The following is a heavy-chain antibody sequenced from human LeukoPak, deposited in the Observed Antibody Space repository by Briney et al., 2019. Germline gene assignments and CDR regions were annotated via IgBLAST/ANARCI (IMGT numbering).Heavy chain of an antibody. D-gene: IGHD3-10*01. CDR3: ARGRGTYYLFDY. J-gene: IGHJ4*02. Sequence: PGGPLRLSCAASGFTFSSYSMNWVRQAPGKGLEWVSSISSSSSYIYYADSVKGRFTISRDNTKNSLYLQMNSLRAEDTAVYYCARGRGTYYLFDYWGQGTLVTVSS. CDR2: ISSSSSYI. V-gene: IGHV3-21*01. CDR1: GFTFSSYS.